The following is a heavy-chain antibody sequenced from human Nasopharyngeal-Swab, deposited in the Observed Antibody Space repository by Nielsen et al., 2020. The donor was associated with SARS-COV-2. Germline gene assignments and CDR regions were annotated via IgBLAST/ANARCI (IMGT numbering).Heavy chain of an antibody. Sequence: VRQAPGKGLEWVAVISYDGSNKYYADSVKGRFTISRDNSKNTLYLQMNSLRAEDTAVYYCAKVLGSSWYSNDWYFDVWGRGTLVTVSS. V-gene: IGHV3-30-3*02. CDR2: ISYDGSNK. J-gene: IGHJ2*01. D-gene: IGHD6-13*01. CDR3: AKVLGSSWYSNDWYFDV.